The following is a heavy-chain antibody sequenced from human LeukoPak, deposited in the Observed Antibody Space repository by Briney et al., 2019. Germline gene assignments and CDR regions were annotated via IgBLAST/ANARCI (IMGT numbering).Heavy chain of an antibody. V-gene: IGHV3-7*01. J-gene: IGHJ4*02. CDR1: GFTFSSYW. CDR2: IKQDGSEK. Sequence: GGSLRLSCAASGFTFSSYWMSWVRQAPGKGLEWVANIKQDGSEKYYVDFVKGRFTISRDNAKNSLYLQMNSLRAEDTAVYSCAREPGPAAMRRDFDYWGQGTLVTVSS. D-gene: IGHD2-2*01. CDR3: AREPGPAAMRRDFDY.